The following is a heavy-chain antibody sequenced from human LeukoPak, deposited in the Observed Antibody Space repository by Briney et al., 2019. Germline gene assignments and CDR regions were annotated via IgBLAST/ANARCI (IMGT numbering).Heavy chain of an antibody. CDR2: ISSSGKA. Sequence: PSETLSLTCTVSGGSITTSDFDWAWIRQPPGQGFEWIATISSSGKAYYYPSLMSRVTISVDTSKNQFSLDVTSVTAADTGLFYCARFKGVTGFDYWGRGILVSVS. CDR1: GGSITTSDFD. CDR3: ARFKGVTGFDY. V-gene: IGHV4-39*01. J-gene: IGHJ4*02. D-gene: IGHD2-8*01.